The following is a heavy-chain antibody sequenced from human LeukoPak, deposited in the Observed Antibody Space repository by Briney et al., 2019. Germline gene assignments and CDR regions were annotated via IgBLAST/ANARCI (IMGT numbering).Heavy chain of an antibody. D-gene: IGHD2-21*02. CDR2: IKQDGSEK. V-gene: IGHV3-7*01. J-gene: IGHJ5*02. CDR1: GFTFSSYA. CDR3: ARAGDIVVVTAMWFDP. Sequence: GGSLRLSCAASGFTFSSYAMSWVRQAPGKGLEWVANIKQDGSEKYYVDSVKGRFTISRDNAKNSLYLQMNSLRAEDTAVYYCARAGDIVVVTAMWFDPWGQGTLVTVSS.